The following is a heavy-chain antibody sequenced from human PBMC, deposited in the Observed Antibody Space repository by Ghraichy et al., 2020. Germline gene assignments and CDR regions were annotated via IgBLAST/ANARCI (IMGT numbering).Heavy chain of an antibody. J-gene: IGHJ2*01. CDR2: ISGSGGST. D-gene: IGHD6-13*01. V-gene: IGHV3-23*01. CDR1: GFTFSSYA. Sequence: GGSLRLSCAASGFTFSSYAMSWVRQAPGKGLEWVSAISGSGGSTYYADSVKGRFTISRDNSKNTLYLQMNSLRAEDTAVYYCAKPGIAAAGPYWYFDLWGRGTLVTVSS. CDR3: AKPGIAAAGPYWYFDL.